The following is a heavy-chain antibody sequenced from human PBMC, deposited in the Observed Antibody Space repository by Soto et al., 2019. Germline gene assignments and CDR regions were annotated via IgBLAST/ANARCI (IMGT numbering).Heavy chain of an antibody. J-gene: IGHJ4*02. CDR3: ARHPRDDYNYGGSGIFDY. CDR2: MYYSGSS. Sequence: QLQLQESGPGLVKPSETLSLTCSVSGGSISSRTFWWAWIRQPPGKGLEWIGDMYYSGSSYSSPSLKSLVTHSVNTSKNQLSLKLNSVTAADTAVYYCARHPRDDYNYGGSGIFDYWGQGTLVTVSS. CDR1: GGSISSRTFW. V-gene: IGHV4-39*01. D-gene: IGHD4-4*01.